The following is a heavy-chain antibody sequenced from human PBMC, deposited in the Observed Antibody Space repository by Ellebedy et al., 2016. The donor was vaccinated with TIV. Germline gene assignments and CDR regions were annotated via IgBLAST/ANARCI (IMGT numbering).Heavy chain of an antibody. J-gene: IGHJ6*02. V-gene: IGHV4-38-2*01. CDR1: GFTFKTYW. Sequence: ESLKISCAASGFTFKTYWMVWIRQSPGKGLECIGQISHSGKTYYNSSLKSRVTISVDTSKNQFSLRLTSVTAADTAMYYCARAYSSTHVFDLDVWGQGTTVTVSS. CDR2: ISHSGKT. CDR3: ARAYSSTHVFDLDV. D-gene: IGHD6-13*01.